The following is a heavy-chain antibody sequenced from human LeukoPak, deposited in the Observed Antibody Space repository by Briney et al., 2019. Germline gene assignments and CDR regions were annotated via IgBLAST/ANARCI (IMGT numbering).Heavy chain of an antibody. Sequence: PGGSLRLSCAASGFTFSTYSMNWVRQAPWKGLEWVSFISSRSSYTYYADSVKGRFTISRDNAKNSLYLQMNSLRAEDTAVYYCARGLMVRGVISFDYWGQGTLVTVSS. CDR2: ISSRSSYT. D-gene: IGHD3-10*01. J-gene: IGHJ4*02. CDR3: ARGLMVRGVISFDY. V-gene: IGHV3-21*01. CDR1: GFTFSTYS.